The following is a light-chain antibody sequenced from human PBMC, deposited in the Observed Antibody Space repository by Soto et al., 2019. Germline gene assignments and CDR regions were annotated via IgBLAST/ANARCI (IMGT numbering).Light chain of an antibody. J-gene: IGKJ2*01. CDR2: AAS. CDR1: QSITTY. CDR3: QQSYSTPYT. V-gene: IGKV1-39*01. Sequence: DIQMTQSPSSLSSSVGDRVTITCRASQSITTYLNWYQQKPGKAPKLLIYAASNLQSGVPSRFSGSGSGSDFTLTISSLQPEDFAAYYCQQSYSTPYTFVQGTKVDIK.